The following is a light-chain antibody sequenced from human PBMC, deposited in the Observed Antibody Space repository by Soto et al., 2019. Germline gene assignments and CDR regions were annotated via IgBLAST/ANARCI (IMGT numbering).Light chain of an antibody. Sequence: DIVMTQSPDPLAVSLGERATINCKSSQSVLYSSNNKNYLAWYQQRPGQPPHLLIYWASTRASGVPDRFSGSGSGTDFTLTISSLQAEDVAVYYCQQSYSTPWTFGQGTKVEIK. CDR1: QSVLYSSNNKNY. V-gene: IGKV4-1*01. CDR3: QQSYSTPWT. CDR2: WAS. J-gene: IGKJ1*01.